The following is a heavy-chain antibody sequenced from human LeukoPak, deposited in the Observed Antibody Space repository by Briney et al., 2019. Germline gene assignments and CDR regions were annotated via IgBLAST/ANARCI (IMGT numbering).Heavy chain of an antibody. V-gene: IGHV3-30*18. Sequence: PGRALRLSCVASGFTFSSYGMYWVRQAPGKGLEWVAVISYDGSNKYYADSVKGRFTISRDNTKNTLYLQMNSLRAEDTAVYYCAKEAVLLWFGEPYFDYWGQGTLVTVSS. CDR2: ISYDGSNK. J-gene: IGHJ4*02. CDR3: AKEAVLLWFGEPYFDY. CDR1: GFTFSSYG. D-gene: IGHD3-10*01.